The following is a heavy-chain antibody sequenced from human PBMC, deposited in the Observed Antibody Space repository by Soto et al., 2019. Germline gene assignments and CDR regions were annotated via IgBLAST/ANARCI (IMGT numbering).Heavy chain of an antibody. D-gene: IGHD3-10*01. CDR1: GFTFSSYS. J-gene: IGHJ4*02. CDR3: AVLWFGEPLDY. Sequence: EVQLVESGGGLVKPGGSLRLSCAASGFTFSSYSMNWVRQAPGKGLEWVSSISSSSSYIYYADSAKGRFTISRDNAKNSLYLQMNSLRAEDTAVYYCAVLWFGEPLDYWGQGTLVTVSS. V-gene: IGHV3-21*01. CDR2: ISSSSSYI.